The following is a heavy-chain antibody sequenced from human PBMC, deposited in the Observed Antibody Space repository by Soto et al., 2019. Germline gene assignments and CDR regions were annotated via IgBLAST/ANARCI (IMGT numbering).Heavy chain of an antibody. CDR3: TSPIQDYRGYTSLFDY. V-gene: IGHV1-8*01. Sequence: ASVKVSCKSSGYTFTTYDINWVRQAPGQGLEWMGWMSPNSGNTGYAQKFQGRITMTRDRSTNTAYMELRGLTSDDTALYYCTSPIQDYRGYTSLFDYWRQGTLLTVSS. CDR2: MSPNSGNT. CDR1: GYTFTTYD. D-gene: IGHD5-12*01. J-gene: IGHJ4*02.